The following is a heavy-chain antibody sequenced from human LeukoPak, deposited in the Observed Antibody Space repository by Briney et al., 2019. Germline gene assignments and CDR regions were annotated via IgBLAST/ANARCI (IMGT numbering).Heavy chain of an antibody. CDR1: GFTFSSYA. CDR3: ARPTYYYDSSGYSFHY. Sequence: GGSLRLSCAASGFTFSSYAMHWVRQAPGKGLEWVAVISYDGSNKYYADSVKGRFTISRDNSKNTLYLQMNSLRAEDTAVYYCARPTYYYDSSGYSFHYWGQGTPVTVSS. D-gene: IGHD3-22*01. CDR2: ISYDGSNK. J-gene: IGHJ4*02. V-gene: IGHV3-30-3*01.